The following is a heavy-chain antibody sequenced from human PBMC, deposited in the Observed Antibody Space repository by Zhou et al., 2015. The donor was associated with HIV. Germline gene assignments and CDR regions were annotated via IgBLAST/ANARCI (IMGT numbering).Heavy chain of an antibody. CDR3: ARAKESGSYRRIDAFDI. CDR2: IIPILGIA. V-gene: IGHV1-69*02. D-gene: IGHD1-26*01. Sequence: QVQLVQSGAEVKKPGSSVKVSCKASGGTFSSYTISWVRQAPGQGLEWMGKIIPILGIANYAQKFQGRVTITADKSTSTAYMELSSLRSEDTAVYYCARAKESGSYRRIDAFDIWGQGTMVTVSS. J-gene: IGHJ3*02. CDR1: GGTFSSYT.